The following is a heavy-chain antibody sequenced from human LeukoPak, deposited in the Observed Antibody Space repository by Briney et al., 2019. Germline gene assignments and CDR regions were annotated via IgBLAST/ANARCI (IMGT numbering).Heavy chain of an antibody. CDR2: IYYSGST. Sequence: PSETLSLTCTVSGGSISSGDYYWSWIRQPPGKGLEWIGYIYYSGSTYYNPSLKSRVTISVDTSKNQFSLKLSSVTAGGTAVYYCASTLWFGELSPFQHWGQGTLVTVSS. CDR3: ASTLWFGELSPFQH. J-gene: IGHJ1*01. D-gene: IGHD3-10*01. CDR1: GGSISSGDYY. V-gene: IGHV4-30-4*01.